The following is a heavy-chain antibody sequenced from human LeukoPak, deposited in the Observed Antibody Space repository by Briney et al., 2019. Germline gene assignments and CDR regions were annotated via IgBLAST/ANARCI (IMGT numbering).Heavy chain of an antibody. D-gene: IGHD6-13*01. CDR2: IYSGGST. V-gene: IGHV3-53*01. CDR3: ARDGSYSSSWYAAFDI. J-gene: IGHJ3*02. Sequence: PGGSLRLSCAASGFTVSSNYMSWVRQAPGKGLEWVSVIYSGGSTYCADSVKGRFTISRDNSKNTLYLQMNSLRAEDTAVYYCARDGSYSSSWYAAFDIWGQGTMVTVSS. CDR1: GFTVSSNY.